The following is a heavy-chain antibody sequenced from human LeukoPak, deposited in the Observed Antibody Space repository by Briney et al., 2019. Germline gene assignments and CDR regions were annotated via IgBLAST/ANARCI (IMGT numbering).Heavy chain of an antibody. Sequence: SQTLSLTCAISGDSVSSNSAAWKWIRQSPSRGLEWLGRTYYRSKWYNDYAVSVKSRISINPDPSKNQFSLQLNSVTPEDTAVYHCAKGGGYASFDSWGQGTLVTVSS. CDR1: GDSVSSNSAA. V-gene: IGHV6-1*01. CDR2: TYYRSKWYN. J-gene: IGHJ4*02. CDR3: AKGGGYASFDS. D-gene: IGHD5-12*01.